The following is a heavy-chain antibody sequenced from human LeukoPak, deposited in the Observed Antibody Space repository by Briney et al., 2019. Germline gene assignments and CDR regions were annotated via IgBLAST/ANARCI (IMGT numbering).Heavy chain of an antibody. D-gene: IGHD5/OR15-5a*01. CDR2: ISYSGST. Sequence: SETLSLTCTVSGVSISSNSQYWAWIRQPPGKGLEWLGTISYSGSTHYNPSLKSRVTISLDTTKNQFSLKLSSMTAADTAVYYCARNPGRSTLDYWGEGTLVTVSS. J-gene: IGHJ4*02. CDR3: ARNPGRSTLDY. CDR1: GVSISSNSQY. V-gene: IGHV4-39*01.